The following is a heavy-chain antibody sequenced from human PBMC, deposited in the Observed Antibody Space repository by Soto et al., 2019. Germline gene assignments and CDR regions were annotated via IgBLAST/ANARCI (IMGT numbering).Heavy chain of an antibody. CDR2: INPSGAPL. Sequence: PGGSLRLSCAASGFTFSDDHMTWIRQAPGKGLEWVAYINPSGAPLYYADSVKGRFTISRDNAKKSLYLQMNSLRGDDTAVYYCVRLGQFDYWGQGTLVTVSS. CDR1: GFTFSDDH. J-gene: IGHJ4*02. V-gene: IGHV3-11*01. CDR3: VRLGQFDY.